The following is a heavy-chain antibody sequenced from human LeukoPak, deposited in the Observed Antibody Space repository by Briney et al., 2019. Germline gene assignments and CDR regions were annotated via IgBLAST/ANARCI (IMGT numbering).Heavy chain of an antibody. CDR3: AKDHLPGIVVADRDY. V-gene: IGHV3-23*01. D-gene: IGHD6-19*01. CDR2: ISGSGGTS. Sequence: GGSLRLSCKVSGFTVSSNSWSWVRQAPGKGLEWVSAISGSGGTSYYADSVKGRFTISRDNSKNTLYLQINSLRAEDTAVYYCAKDHLPGIVVADRDYWGQGTLVTVSS. J-gene: IGHJ4*02. CDR1: GFTVSSNS.